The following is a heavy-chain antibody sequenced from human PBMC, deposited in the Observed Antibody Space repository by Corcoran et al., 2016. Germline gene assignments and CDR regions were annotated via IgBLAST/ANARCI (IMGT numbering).Heavy chain of an antibody. CDR3: ARDRSGQGRQLWQNYYYYGMDV. D-gene: IGHD5-18*01. CDR2: INPRGGST. V-gene: IGHV1-46*01. Sequence: QVQLVQSGAEVKKPGASVKVSCKASGYTFTSYYMHWVQQAPGQGLEWMGIINPRGGSTSYAQKFQGRVTMTRDTSTSTAYMELSSLRSEDTAVYYWARDRSGQGRQLWQNYYYYGMDVWGQGTTVTVFS. CDR1: GYTFTSYY. J-gene: IGHJ6*02.